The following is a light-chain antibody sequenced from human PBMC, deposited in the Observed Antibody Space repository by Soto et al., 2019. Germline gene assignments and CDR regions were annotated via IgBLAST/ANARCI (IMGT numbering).Light chain of an antibody. V-gene: IGLV2-14*01. J-gene: IGLJ1*01. CDR3: SSYTDSSNYV. Sequence: QCVRTEPISVPASAGQLTAIFCTRTSMDLAIYNYVSWYQQQPGKAPKLMIYQVTNRPSGVSNRFSGSRSGNTASLTISGLQAEDEADYYCSSYTDSSNYVFGTGTKV. CDR1: SMDLAIYNY. CDR2: QVT.